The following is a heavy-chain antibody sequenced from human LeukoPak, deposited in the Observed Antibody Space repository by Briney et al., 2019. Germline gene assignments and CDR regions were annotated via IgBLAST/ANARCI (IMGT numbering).Heavy chain of an antibody. CDR3: ARLDDYYYDSSGYYL. CDR1: GGSFSGYY. D-gene: IGHD3-22*01. V-gene: IGHV4-34*01. Sequence: PSETLSLTCAVYGGSFSGYYWSWIRQPPGKGLEWIGEINHSGSTNYNPSLKSRVTISVDTSKNQFSLKLSSVTAADTAVYYCARLDDYYYDSSGYYLWGQGTLVTVSS. J-gene: IGHJ5*02. CDR2: INHSGST.